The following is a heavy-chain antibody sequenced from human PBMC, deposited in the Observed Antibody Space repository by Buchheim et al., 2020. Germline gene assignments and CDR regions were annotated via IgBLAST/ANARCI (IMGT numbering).Heavy chain of an antibody. CDR1: GFTFSSYA. Sequence: QVQLVESGGGVVQPGRSLRLSCAASGFTFSSYAMHWVRQAPGKGLEWVAVISYDGSNKYYADSVKGRFTISRDNSKNTLYLQMNSLRAEDTAVYYCARDPSFWSGYYTAYYYYGMDVWGQGTT. CDR3: ARDPSFWSGYYTAYYYYGMDV. V-gene: IGHV3-30-3*01. CDR2: ISYDGSNK. D-gene: IGHD3-3*01. J-gene: IGHJ6*02.